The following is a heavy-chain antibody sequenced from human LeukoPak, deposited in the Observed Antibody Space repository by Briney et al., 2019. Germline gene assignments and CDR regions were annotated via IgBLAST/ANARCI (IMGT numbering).Heavy chain of an antibody. D-gene: IGHD2-2*01. Sequence: ASETLSLACTVSGVSVSSHYWSWMRQPPGKGLEWIGYIYHSGSTYYNPSLKSRVTISVDRSKNQFSLKLSSVTAADTAVYYCARELVVVPAAITAFDYWGQGTLVTVSP. CDR3: ARELVVVPAAITAFDY. J-gene: IGHJ4*02. V-gene: IGHV4-59*02. CDR1: GVSVSSHY. CDR2: IYHSGST.